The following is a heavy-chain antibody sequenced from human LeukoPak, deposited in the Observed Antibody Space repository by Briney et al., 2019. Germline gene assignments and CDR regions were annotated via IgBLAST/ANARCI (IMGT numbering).Heavy chain of an antibody. CDR3: ARSRSGYRTWFDP. J-gene: IGHJ5*02. Sequence: SETLSLTCTVSGGSISSYYWSWIRQPPGKGLEWIGYIYYSGSTNYNPSLKSRVTISVDTSKNQFSLKLSSVTAADTAVYYCARSRSGYRTWFDPWGQGTLVTVSS. V-gene: IGHV4-59*01. D-gene: IGHD5-18*01. CDR1: GGSISSYY. CDR2: IYYSGST.